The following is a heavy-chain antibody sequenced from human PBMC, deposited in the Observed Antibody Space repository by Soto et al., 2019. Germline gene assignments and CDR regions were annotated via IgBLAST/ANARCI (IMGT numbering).Heavy chain of an antibody. V-gene: IGHV4-39*07. CDR1: AGSISSSSYY. Sequence: SEILSLTCTVSAGSISSSSYYWGWIRQPPGKGLEWIGSIYHSGSTNYNPSLKSRVTISVDKSKNQFSLKLSSVTAADTAVYYCARVSGSYYYGMDVWGQGTTVTVSS. CDR2: IYHSGST. D-gene: IGHD1-26*01. J-gene: IGHJ6*02. CDR3: ARVSGSYYYGMDV.